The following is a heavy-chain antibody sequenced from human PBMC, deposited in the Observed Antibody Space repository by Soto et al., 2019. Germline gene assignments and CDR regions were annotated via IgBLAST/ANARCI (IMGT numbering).Heavy chain of an antibody. CDR3: ATRDPGHY. CDR2: ISPDGGRT. V-gene: IGHV1-46*01. CDR1: GYTFTNYY. Sequence: DSARVSCKASGYTFTNYYMHWVRQAPGQGLEWMGIISPDGGRTSYAQKFQGRVTMTRDTSTSTVYMELSSLRSEDTAVYYCATRDPGHYWGQGTLVTVSS. J-gene: IGHJ4*02.